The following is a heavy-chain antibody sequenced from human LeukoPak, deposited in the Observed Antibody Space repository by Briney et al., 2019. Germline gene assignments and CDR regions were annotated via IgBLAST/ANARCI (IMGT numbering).Heavy chain of an antibody. CDR3: ARAEAATWFDP. CDR2: IYHSGST. J-gene: IGHJ5*02. V-gene: IGHV4-38-2*02. D-gene: IGHD2-15*01. Sequence: SETLSLTCNVSGFSLSTAYYWGWIRQPPGKGLEWIATIYHSGSTYYSPSLKSRVTISLDKSKNHFSLILRSVTAADTAVYYCARAEAATWFDPWGQGNLVTVSS. CDR1: GFSLSTAYY.